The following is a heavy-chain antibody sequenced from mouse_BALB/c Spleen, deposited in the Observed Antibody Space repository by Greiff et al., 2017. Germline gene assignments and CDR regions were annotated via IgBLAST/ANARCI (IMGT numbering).Heavy chain of an antibody. CDR2: IWSDGST. Sequence: LVAPSQSLSITCTVSGFSLTSYGVHWVRQPPGKGLEWLVVIWSDGSTTYNSALKSRLSISKDNSKSQVFLKMNSLQTDDTAMYYCARHEGHYYAMDYWGQGTSVTVSS. D-gene: IGHD3-3*01. J-gene: IGHJ4*01. CDR1: GFSLTSYG. V-gene: IGHV2-6-2*01. CDR3: ARHEGHYYAMDY.